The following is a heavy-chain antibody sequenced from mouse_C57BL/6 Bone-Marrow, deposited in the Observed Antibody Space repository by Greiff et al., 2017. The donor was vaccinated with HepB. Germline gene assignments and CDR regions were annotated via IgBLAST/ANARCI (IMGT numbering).Heavy chain of an antibody. V-gene: IGHV1-78*01. CDR2: IYPRDGST. CDR3: ARVFPGSSKASWFAY. Sequence: QVQLQQSDAELVKPGASVKISCKVSGYTFTDHTIHWMKQRPEQGLEWIGYIYPRDGSTKYNEKFKGKATLTADKSSSTAYMQLNSLTSEDSAVYFCARVFPGSSKASWFAYWGQGTLVTVSA. J-gene: IGHJ3*01. D-gene: IGHD1-1*01. CDR1: GYTFTDHT.